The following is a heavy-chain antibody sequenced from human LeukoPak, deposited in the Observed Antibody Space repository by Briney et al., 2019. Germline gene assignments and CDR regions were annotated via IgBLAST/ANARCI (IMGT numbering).Heavy chain of an antibody. CDR2: INPSGGST. J-gene: IGHJ4*02. Sequence: ASVKVSCKASGYTFTSYYMHWARQAPGQGLEWMGIINPSGGSTSYAQKFQGRVTMTRDTSTSTVYMELSSLRSEDTAVYYCARDLGAKGYCSGGSCHSFDYWGQGTLVTVSS. CDR1: GYTFTSYY. D-gene: IGHD2-15*01. CDR3: ARDLGAKGYCSGGSCHSFDY. V-gene: IGHV1-46*01.